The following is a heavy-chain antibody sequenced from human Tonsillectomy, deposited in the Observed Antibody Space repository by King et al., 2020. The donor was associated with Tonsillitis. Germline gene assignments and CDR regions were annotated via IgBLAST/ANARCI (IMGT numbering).Heavy chain of an antibody. CDR3: ARGNGGSYQRDYALDP. CDR1: GFTFSDHS. V-gene: IGHV3-21*01. CDR2: IRPRSDYI. D-gene: IGHD1-26*01. J-gene: IGHJ3*01. Sequence: VQLVESGGGLVEPGGSLRLSCTASGFTFSDHSMNWVRQAPGKGLEWVTSIRPRSDYIYYADPLKGRFTVSRDNAKKALYLQLNSLGAEDTAVYYCARGNGGSYQRDYALDPWGQGTRVTV.